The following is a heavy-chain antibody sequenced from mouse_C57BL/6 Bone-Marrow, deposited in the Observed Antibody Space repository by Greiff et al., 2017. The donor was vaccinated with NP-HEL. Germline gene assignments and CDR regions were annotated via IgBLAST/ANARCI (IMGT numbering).Heavy chain of an antibody. D-gene: IGHD2-4*01. V-gene: IGHV3-6*01. CDR2: ISYDGSN. J-gene: IGHJ1*03. CDR3: ARGGGLRRWYFDV. CDR1: GYSITSGYY. Sequence: EVQLQQSGPGLVKPSQSLSLTCSVTGYSITSGYYWNWIRQFPGNKLEWMGYISYDGSNNYNPSLKNRISITRDPSKNQFFLKLNSVTTEDTATYYCARGGGLRRWYFDVWGTGTTVTVSS.